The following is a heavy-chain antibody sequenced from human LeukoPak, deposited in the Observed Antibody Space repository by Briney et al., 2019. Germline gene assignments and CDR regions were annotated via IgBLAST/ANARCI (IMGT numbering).Heavy chain of an antibody. D-gene: IGHD1-26*01. CDR2: IYYSGST. V-gene: IGHV4-59*01. CDR3: ARALSGSFSNHYYYGMDV. J-gene: IGHJ6*02. Sequence: KTSETLSLTCTVSGGSISSYYWSWIRQPPGKGLEWIGYIYYSGSTNYNPSLKSRVTISVGTSKNQFSLKLSSVTAAATAVYYCARALSGSFSNHYYYGMDVWGQGTTVTASS. CDR1: GGSISSYY.